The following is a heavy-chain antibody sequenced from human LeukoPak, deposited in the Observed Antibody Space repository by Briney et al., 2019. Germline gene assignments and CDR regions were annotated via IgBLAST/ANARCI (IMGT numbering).Heavy chain of an antibody. J-gene: IGHJ6*02. CDR1: GGTFSSYA. D-gene: IGHD1-1*01. CDR3: ARDRVGTGLYYYYGMDV. CDR2: IIPILGIA. V-gene: IGHV1-69*04. Sequence: SVKVSCKASGGTFSSYAISWVRQAPGQGLEWMGRIIPILGIANYAQKLQGRVTMTTDTSTSTAYMELRSLRSDDTAVYYCARDRVGTGLYYYYGMDVWGQGTTVTVSS.